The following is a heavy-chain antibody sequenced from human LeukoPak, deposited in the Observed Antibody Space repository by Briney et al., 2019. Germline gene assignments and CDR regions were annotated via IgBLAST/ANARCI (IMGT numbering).Heavy chain of an antibody. CDR2: IYHSGIT. D-gene: IGHD3-9*01. CDR1: GYSISSGFY. Sequence: SETLSLTCTVSGYSISSGFYWGWIRQPPGKGLEWIGNIYHSGITYYNPSLKSRVTISVATSKNQFSLKLSSVTAADTAVYYCARAVGYFDWLPLFDYWGQGTLVAVSS. V-gene: IGHV4-38-2*02. J-gene: IGHJ4*02. CDR3: ARAVGYFDWLPLFDY.